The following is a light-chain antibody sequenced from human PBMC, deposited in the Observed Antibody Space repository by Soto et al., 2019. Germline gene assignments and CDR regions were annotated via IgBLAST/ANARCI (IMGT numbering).Light chain of an antibody. Sequence: QSVLTQPASVSGSPGQSITISCTGTSRDVGLYNLVSWYQQLPGKAPKLIIYEVSEGPSGISDRFSGSKSGNTASLTISGLQDGDEADYYCCSYVGSSILMFGGGTKLTVL. CDR1: SRDVGLYNL. CDR2: EVS. CDR3: CSYVGSSILM. J-gene: IGLJ3*02. V-gene: IGLV2-23*02.